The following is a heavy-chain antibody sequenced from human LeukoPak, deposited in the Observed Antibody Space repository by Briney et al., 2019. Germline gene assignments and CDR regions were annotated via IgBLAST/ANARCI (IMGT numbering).Heavy chain of an antibody. D-gene: IGHD3-16*01. J-gene: IGHJ4*02. V-gene: IGHV6-1*01. Sequence: SQTLSLTCAISGDSISSNSAAWNWIRQYPSRGLEWLGRTYYRSKWYNDYAVSVKSRITINPDTSKNQFSLQLNSVTPEDTAVYYCARGPREGAPLNYFDYWGQGTLVTVSS. CDR1: GDSISSNSAA. CDR2: TYYRSKWYN. CDR3: ARGPREGAPLNYFDY.